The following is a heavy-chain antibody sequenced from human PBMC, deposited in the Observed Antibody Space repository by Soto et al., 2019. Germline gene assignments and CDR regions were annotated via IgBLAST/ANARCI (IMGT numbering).Heavy chain of an antibody. CDR3: GRMASSGTLNWFDP. V-gene: IGHV1-8*01. D-gene: IGHD1-1*01. CDR1: ESTFMNYD. Sequence: ASVKVSSKASESTFMNYDISCVRQATGQGLEWMGWMNPNSGNTGYALKFQGRVSMTRNTSIYTVYLELSSLASDDTAVYYCGRMASSGTLNWFDPWGQGTLVTVSS. J-gene: IGHJ5*02. CDR2: MNPNSGNT.